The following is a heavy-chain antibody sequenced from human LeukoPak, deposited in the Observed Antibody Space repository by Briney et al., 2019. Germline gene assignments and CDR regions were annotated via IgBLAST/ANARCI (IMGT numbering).Heavy chain of an antibody. CDR2: IYYSGST. J-gene: IGHJ4*02. CDR1: GGSISSSSYY. CDR3: ARQKKKWGLVVYLFDH. D-gene: IGHD2-8*02. V-gene: IGHV4-39*01. Sequence: PSETLSLTCTVSGGSISSSSYYWVWIRQPPGKGLEWIGSIYYSGSTCYNPSLKSRVTISVDTSKNPFSLKLSPVPAADTAVYYCARQKKKWGLVVYLFDHWPQGTLVTVSS.